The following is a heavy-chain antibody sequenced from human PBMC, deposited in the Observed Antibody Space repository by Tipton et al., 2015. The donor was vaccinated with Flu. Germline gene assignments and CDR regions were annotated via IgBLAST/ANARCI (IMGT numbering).Heavy chain of an antibody. V-gene: IGHV4-39*07. CDR1: GGSISSVTYY. D-gene: IGHD2-8*02. CDR3: ARVDIILASYGSKENWFAP. CDR2: IYYSGNT. J-gene: IGHJ5*02. Sequence: TLSLTCTVSGGSISSVTYYWGWIRQPPGKGLEWIGNIYYSGNTYYNPSLKSRVTISVDRSKNQLSLKLNSVTAADTAVYYCARVDIILASYGSKENWFAPWGQGILVTVSS.